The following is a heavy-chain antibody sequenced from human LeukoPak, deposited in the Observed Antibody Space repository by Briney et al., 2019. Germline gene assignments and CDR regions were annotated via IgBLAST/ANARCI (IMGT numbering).Heavy chain of an antibody. Sequence: GGSLRLSCAASGFTFSSYAMTWVRQAPGKGLEWVSGISGGNGATYYADSVKGRFTTSTDNSKNTLYLQMNSLRVEDTAVYYCAKSYYYGSGSPSLDYWGQGTLVTVSS. D-gene: IGHD3-10*01. J-gene: IGHJ4*02. CDR1: GFTFSSYA. CDR3: AKSYYYGSGSPSLDY. V-gene: IGHV3-23*01. CDR2: ISGGNGAT.